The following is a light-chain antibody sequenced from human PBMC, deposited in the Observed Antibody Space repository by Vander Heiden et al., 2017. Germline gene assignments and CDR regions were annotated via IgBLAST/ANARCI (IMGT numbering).Light chain of an antibody. J-gene: IGKJ1*01. CDR3: QQYGSSPPWT. CDR1: QSVSSSY. CDR2: GAS. Sequence: LLTQSPVTLSLSPGERATLSCRASQSVSSSYLAWYQQKPGQAPRRLIYGASSRATGIPDRFSGSGSGTDFTLTISRLEPEDFAVYYCQQYGSSPPWTFGQGTKVEIK. V-gene: IGKV3-20*01.